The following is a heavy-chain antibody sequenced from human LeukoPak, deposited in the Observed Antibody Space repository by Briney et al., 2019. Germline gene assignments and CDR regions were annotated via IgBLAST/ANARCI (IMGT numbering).Heavy chain of an antibody. J-gene: IGHJ3*01. CDR2: IDISGDVT. D-gene: IGHD2-8*01. Sequence: GGSLRLSCAASGFPFNNYVMTWVRQTPGKGLEWVSTIDISGDVTNYADSVKGRFTISRDNSKNTLYLQVNSLRVEDTAIYYCTKDVSNFIGASDAWGQGTMVTVSS. V-gene: IGHV3-23*01. CDR3: TKDVSNFIGASDA. CDR1: GFPFNNYV.